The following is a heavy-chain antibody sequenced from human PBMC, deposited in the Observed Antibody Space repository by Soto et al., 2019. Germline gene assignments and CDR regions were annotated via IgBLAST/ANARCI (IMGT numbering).Heavy chain of an antibody. Sequence: EVQLLESGGGLVQPGGSLRLSCAASGFTFSSYAMSWVRQAPGKGLEWVSAISGSGGSTYYADSVKGRFTISRDNSKNALYLQMNSLRAEHTAVYYCAKGGGCSYGLYGMDVWGQGTTVTVSS. CDR3: AKGGGCSYGLYGMDV. V-gene: IGHV3-23*01. CDR1: GFTFSSYA. D-gene: IGHD5-18*01. J-gene: IGHJ6*02. CDR2: ISGSGGST.